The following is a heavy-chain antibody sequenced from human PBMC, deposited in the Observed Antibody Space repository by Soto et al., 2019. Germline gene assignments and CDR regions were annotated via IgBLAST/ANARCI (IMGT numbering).Heavy chain of an antibody. CDR2: ISGSGGST. V-gene: IGHV3-23*01. D-gene: IGHD2-2*01. CDR1: GFTFSSYA. J-gene: IGHJ6*02. CDR3: ATVVDCSSTSCLFYYYYGMDV. Sequence: QPGGSLRLSCAASGFTFSSYAMSWVRQAPGKGLEWVSAISGSGGSTYYADSVKGRFTISRDNSKNTLYLQMNSLRAEDTAVYYCATVVDCSSTSCLFYYYYGMDVWGQGTTVTVSS.